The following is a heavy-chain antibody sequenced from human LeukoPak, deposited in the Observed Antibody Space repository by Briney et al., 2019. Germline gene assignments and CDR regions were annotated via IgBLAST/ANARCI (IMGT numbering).Heavy chain of an antibody. CDR1: GYTLTELS. V-gene: IGHV1-24*01. D-gene: IGHD5-12*01. Sequence: ASVKVSCKVSGYTLTELSMHWVRQAPGKGLEWMGGFDPEDGETIYAQKFQGRVTMTEDTSTDTAYMELSSLRSEDTAVYYCATYIKRGQPSFDYWAREPWSPSPQ. J-gene: IGHJ4*02. CDR3: ATYIKRGQPSFDY. CDR2: FDPEDGET.